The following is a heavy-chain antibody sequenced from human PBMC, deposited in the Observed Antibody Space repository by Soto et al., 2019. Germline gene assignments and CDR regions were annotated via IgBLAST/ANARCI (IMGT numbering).Heavy chain of an antibody. D-gene: IGHD5-12*01. CDR2: TYYSGGS. J-gene: IGHJ4*02. CDR3: ARLSGYDPAGAADK. Sequence: QVQLQESGPGLVKASQNLSLTCTLSGASVSSAEHYWSWIRQPPGKGLEWIGYTYYSGGSYYNASLQRCVSISVDTSQNQFSLKLTSVTAADTAVYYCARLSGYDPAGAADKWGPGILVSVSS. CDR1: GASVSSAEHY. V-gene: IGHV4-30-4*01.